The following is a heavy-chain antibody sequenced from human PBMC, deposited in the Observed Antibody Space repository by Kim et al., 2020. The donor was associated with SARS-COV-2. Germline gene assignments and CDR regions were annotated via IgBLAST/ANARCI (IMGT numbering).Heavy chain of an antibody. D-gene: IGHD2-2*01. J-gene: IGHJ3*02. CDR1: GVSISTYY. Sequence: SETLSLTCTVSGVSISTYYWSWIRQPPGKGLEWMGYIYYSGSTNYNPSFKSRVTISVDTSKNQFSLKLSSVTAADTAVYYCAREGIGYCSSTSCYRAFDIWGQGTMVTVSS. CDR2: IYYSGST. V-gene: IGHV4-59*13. CDR3: AREGIGYCSSTSCYRAFDI.